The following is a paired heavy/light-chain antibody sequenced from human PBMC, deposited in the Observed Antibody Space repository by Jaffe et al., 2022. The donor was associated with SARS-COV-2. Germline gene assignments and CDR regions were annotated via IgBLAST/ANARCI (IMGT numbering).Heavy chain of an antibody. J-gene: IGHJ4*02. CDR3: AVWRGDTKNDFWSGPLDD. D-gene: IGHD3-3*01. CDR1: GYTFTRYY. CDR2: INPGGGGT. Sequence: QVQLVQSGAEVKKPGASVRVSCKASGYTFTRYYIHWVRQAPGQGLEWVGIINPGGGGTSYAQKFQGRVTMTRDTSTSTVYMELSSLRFEDTAVYYCAVWRGDTKNDFWSGPLDDWGQGTPVTVSS. V-gene: IGHV1-46*01.
Light chain of an antibody. CDR2: DAS. Sequence: VLTQSPGTLSLSPGERATLSCRASQSVTTYLAWYHQKPGQAPRLLIYDASSRATGIPDRFSGSGSGTDFTLTISRLEPEDFAVYYCQQYGRSPLFGQGTRLEIK. CDR3: QQYGRSPL. CDR1: QSVTTY. V-gene: IGKV3-20*01. J-gene: IGKJ5*01.